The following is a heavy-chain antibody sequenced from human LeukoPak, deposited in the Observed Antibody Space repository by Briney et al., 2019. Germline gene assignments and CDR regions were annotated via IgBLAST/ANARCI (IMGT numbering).Heavy chain of an antibody. V-gene: IGHV4-34*01. CDR3: AREEYYYDSSGLYLSWFDP. CDR1: GGSFSGYY. D-gene: IGHD3-22*01. J-gene: IGHJ5*02. Sequence: PSETLSLTCAVYGGSFSGYYWSWIRQPPGKGLEWMGEINHSGSTNYNPSLKSRVTISVDTSKNQFSLKLSSVTAADTAVYYCAREEYYYDSSGLYLSWFDPWGQGTLVTVSS. CDR2: INHSGST.